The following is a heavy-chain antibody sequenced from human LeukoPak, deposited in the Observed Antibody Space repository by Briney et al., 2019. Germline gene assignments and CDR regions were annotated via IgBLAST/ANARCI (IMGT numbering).Heavy chain of an antibody. J-gene: IGHJ5*02. CDR2: IYYSGST. D-gene: IGHD3-10*01. CDR1: GGSISSYY. V-gene: IGHV4-59*08. Sequence: PSETLSLTCTASGGSISSYYWSWIRQPPGKGLEWIGYIYYSGSTNYNPSLKSRVTISVDTSKNQFSLKLSSVTAADTAVYYCARHVSMVRGVIIVDPWGQGTLVTVSS. CDR3: ARHVSMVRGVIIVDP.